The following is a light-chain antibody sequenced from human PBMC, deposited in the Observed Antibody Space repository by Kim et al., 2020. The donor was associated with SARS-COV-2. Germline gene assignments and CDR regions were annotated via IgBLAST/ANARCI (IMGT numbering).Light chain of an antibody. CDR1: QSISSW. J-gene: IGKJ2*01. Sequence: DIQMTQSPSTLSASVGDRVTIPCRASQSISSWLAWYQQKPGKAPKLLIYKASSLESGVPSRFSGSGSGTEFTLTISSLQPDDFATYYCKQYNSYPYTFGQGTKLET. V-gene: IGKV1-5*03. CDR2: KAS. CDR3: KQYNSYPYT.